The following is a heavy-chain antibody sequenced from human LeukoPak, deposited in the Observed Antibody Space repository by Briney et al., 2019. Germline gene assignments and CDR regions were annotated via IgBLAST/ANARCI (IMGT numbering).Heavy chain of an antibody. J-gene: IGHJ4*02. CDR2: IIPIFRTT. V-gene: IGHV1-69*01. Sequence: GSSVKVSCKASGGTFSSYAISWVRQAPGQGLEWMGAIIPIFRTTNYAQNFQGRLTITADESTNTAYMELSSLRSEDTAVFYCARYVTYGTTIDFWGQGTLVTVSS. CDR3: ARYVTYGTTIDF. CDR1: GGTFSSYA. D-gene: IGHD1-1*01.